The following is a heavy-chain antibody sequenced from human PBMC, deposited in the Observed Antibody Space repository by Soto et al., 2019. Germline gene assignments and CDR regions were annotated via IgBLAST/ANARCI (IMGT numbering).Heavy chain of an antibody. CDR1: GGSLSGNF. CDR3: ARSPQRINLARGLLGSWFDS. J-gene: IGHJ5*01. CDR2: VKQSGST. Sequence: SETLSLTCAVYGGSLSGNFWGCIRQPPGKGLEWIGEVKQSGSTNYNPSLKSRVTISVDTSRSQISLKVNSVTAADTAVYYCARSPQRINLARGLLGSWFDSWAQGIPVTVSS. D-gene: IGHD3-10*01. V-gene: IGHV4-34*01.